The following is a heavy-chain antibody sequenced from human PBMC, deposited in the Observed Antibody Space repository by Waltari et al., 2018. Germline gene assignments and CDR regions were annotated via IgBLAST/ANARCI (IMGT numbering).Heavy chain of an antibody. CDR3: ARGTEYSYGPYYFDY. D-gene: IGHD5-18*01. J-gene: IGHJ4*02. Sequence: QVQLQQWGAGLLKPSETLSLTCAVYGGSFSGYYWSWIRQPPGKGLEWIGEINHSGSTNYNPSLKSRVTISVDTSKNQFSLKLSSVTAADTAVYYCARGTEYSYGPYYFDYWGQGTLVIVSS. V-gene: IGHV4-34*01. CDR2: INHSGST. CDR1: GGSFSGYY.